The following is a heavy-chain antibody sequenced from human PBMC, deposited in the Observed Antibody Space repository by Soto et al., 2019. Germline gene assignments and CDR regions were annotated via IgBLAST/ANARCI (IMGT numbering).Heavy chain of an antibody. Sequence: PSETLSLTCTVSGGSISSYYWSWIRQPPGKGLEWIGYIYYSGSTNYNPSLKSRVTISVDTSKNQFSLKLSSVTAADTAVYYCARIFTFIISGTPGYYFDYWGQGTLVPVSS. CDR2: IYYSGST. CDR1: GGSISSYY. J-gene: IGHJ4*02. V-gene: IGHV4-59*01. CDR3: ARIFTFIISGTPGYYFDY. D-gene: IGHD1-1*01.